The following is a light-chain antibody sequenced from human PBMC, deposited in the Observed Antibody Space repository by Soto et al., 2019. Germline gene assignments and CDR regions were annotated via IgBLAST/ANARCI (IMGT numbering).Light chain of an antibody. CDR2: STS. J-gene: IGKJ3*01. V-gene: IGKV1-27*01. Sequence: DIQMTQSPSSLSASVGDRVTITCRASQDISNFLIWFQQKPGKVPNLLIYSTSTLQSGVPSRFTGSGSGTDFTVTSSSLQPEDVATYFCHKDNSRPFTFGPGTTVDIK. CDR3: HKDNSRPFT. CDR1: QDISNF.